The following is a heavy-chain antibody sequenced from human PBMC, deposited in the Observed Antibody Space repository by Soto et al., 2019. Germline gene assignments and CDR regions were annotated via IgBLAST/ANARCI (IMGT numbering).Heavy chain of an antibody. V-gene: IGHV4-4*02. CDR3: ARDLSMVRGAQP. CDR2: IYHSGST. CDR1: GGSISSSNW. Sequence: QVQLQESGPGLVKPSGTLSLTCAVSGGSISSSNWWSWVRQPPGKGLEWIGEIYHSGSTNYNPSRQSRVTTSVDQSKNQFALKLSSVTAADTAVYYCARDLSMVRGAQPWGQGTLVTVSS. J-gene: IGHJ5*02. D-gene: IGHD3-10*01.